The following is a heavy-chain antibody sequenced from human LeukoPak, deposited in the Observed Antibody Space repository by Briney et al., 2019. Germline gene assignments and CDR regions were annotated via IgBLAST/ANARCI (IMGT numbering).Heavy chain of an antibody. J-gene: IGHJ6*02. CDR1: GYTFTSYG. D-gene: IGHD3-3*01. CDR2: ISAYNGNT. CDR3: ARDQGITIFGVVIPNYYYYYGMDV. V-gene: IGHV1-18*01. Sequence: ASVKVSCKASGYTFTSYGISWVRQAPGQGLEWMGWISAYNGNTNYAQKLQGRVTMTTDTSTSTAYMELRSLRSDDTAVYYCARDQGITIFGVVIPNYYYYYGMDVWGQGTTVTVSS.